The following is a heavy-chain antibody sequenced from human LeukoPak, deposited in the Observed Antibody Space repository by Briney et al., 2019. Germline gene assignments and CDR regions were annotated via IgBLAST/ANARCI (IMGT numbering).Heavy chain of an antibody. CDR3: ARDLAYYYGSGSSGGFDP. J-gene: IGHJ5*02. D-gene: IGHD3-10*01. CDR2: IYYSGST. V-gene: IGHV4-59*01. Sequence: SETLSLTCTVSGGSISSYYWSWIQQPPGKGLEWIGYIYYSGSTNYNPSLKSRVTISVDTSKNQFSLKLSSVTAADTAVYYCARDLAYYYGSGSSGGFDPWGQGTLVTVSS. CDR1: GGSISSYY.